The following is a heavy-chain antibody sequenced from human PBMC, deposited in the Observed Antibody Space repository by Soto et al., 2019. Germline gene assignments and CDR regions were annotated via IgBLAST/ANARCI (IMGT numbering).Heavy chain of an antibody. CDR3: GRDQRGYGPRDYSFAS. J-gene: IGHJ4*02. CDR2: VYSGGST. V-gene: IGHV3-66*01. CDR1: GGTVGNIY. Sequence: GRSMRLSWAAVGGTVGNIYVGWVRQAPGKGLEWVAVVYSGGSTYYADCVKGGFTISRDNSKNTLLLQMSSLRAEDRAGYYWGRDQRGYGPRDYSFASWGRGALAPVSS. D-gene: IGHD5-12*01.